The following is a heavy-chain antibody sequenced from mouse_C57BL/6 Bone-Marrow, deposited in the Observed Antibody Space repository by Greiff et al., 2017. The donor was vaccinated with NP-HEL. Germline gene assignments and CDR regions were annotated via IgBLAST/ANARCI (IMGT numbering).Heavy chain of an antibody. Sequence: VQRVESGAELAKPGASVKLSCKASGYTFTSYWMHWVKQRPGQGLEWIGYINPSSGYTKSNQKFKDKATLTADKSSSTAYMQLSSLTYEDSAVYYCAKNYYYGSSWFAYWGQGTLVTVSA. V-gene: IGHV1-7*01. CDR3: AKNYYYGSSWFAY. CDR1: GYTFTSYW. CDR2: INPSSGYT. D-gene: IGHD1-1*01. J-gene: IGHJ3*01.